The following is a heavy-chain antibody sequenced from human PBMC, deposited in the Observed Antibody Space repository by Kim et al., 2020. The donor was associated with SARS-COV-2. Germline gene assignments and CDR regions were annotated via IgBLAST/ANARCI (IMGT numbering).Heavy chain of an antibody. CDR2: ISGSGGST. J-gene: IGHJ4*02. D-gene: IGHD2-15*01. Sequence: GGSLRLSCAASGFTFSSYAMSWVRQAPGKGLEWVSAISGSGGSTYYADSVKGRFTISRDNSKNTLYLQMNSLRAEDTAVYYCAKSPAPYCSGGSCYPFDYWGQGTLVTVSS. V-gene: IGHV3-23*01. CDR3: AKSPAPYCSGGSCYPFDY. CDR1: GFTFSSYA.